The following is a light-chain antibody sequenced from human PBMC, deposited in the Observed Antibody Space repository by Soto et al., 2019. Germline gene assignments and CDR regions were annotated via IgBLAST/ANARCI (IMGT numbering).Light chain of an antibody. CDR2: GAS. Sequence: EFVLTQSPVTLSLSPGEIATLSCRASQSVSSSYLAWYQQKPGQAPRLLIYGASSRATGIPDRFSGSGSGTDFTLTISRLEPEDFAVYYCQQYGSSLWTFGQGTKVDIK. CDR3: QQYGSSLWT. V-gene: IGKV3-20*01. J-gene: IGKJ1*01. CDR1: QSVSSSY.